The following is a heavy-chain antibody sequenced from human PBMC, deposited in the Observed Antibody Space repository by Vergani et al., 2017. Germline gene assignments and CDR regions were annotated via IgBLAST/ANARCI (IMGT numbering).Heavy chain of an antibody. Sequence: EVELVQSGPEMRKPGESLNISCKGSEYSFGNYWMGWVRQMPGKGLEWMGIIYPADSDTRYSPSFHGQVTISADKSISTAFLQWDSLKASDTALYYCARHTTYTDSWGQGTLVTVSS. V-gene: IGHV5-51*01. D-gene: IGHD1-1*01. J-gene: IGHJ4*02. CDR1: EYSFGNYW. CDR2: IYPADSDT. CDR3: ARHTTYTDS.